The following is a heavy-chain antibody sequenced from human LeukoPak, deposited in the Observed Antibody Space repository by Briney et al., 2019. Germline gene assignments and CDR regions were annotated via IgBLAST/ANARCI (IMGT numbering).Heavy chain of an antibody. CDR2: IIPIFGTA. D-gene: IGHD3-10*01. CDR1: GYTFTGYY. J-gene: IGHJ4*02. CDR3: ARIGMVREPGSDY. Sequence: SVKVSCKASGYTFTGYYMHWVRQAPGQGLEWMGGIIPIFGTANYAQKFQGRVTITADESTSTAYMELSSLRSEDTAVYYCARIGMVREPGSDYWGQGTLVTVSS. V-gene: IGHV1-69*13.